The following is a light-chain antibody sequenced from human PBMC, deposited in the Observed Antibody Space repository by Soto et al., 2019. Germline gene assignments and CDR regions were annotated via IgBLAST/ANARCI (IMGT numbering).Light chain of an antibody. CDR1: SSDVGSYNL. CDR2: EVS. J-gene: IGLJ3*02. CDR3: CSYAGSSTFWV. Sequence: QSALTQPASVSGSPGQSITISCTGTSSDVGSYNLDSWYQQHPGKAPKLMIYEVSKRPSGVSNRFSGSKSGNTASLTISGLQAEDEADYYCCSYAGSSTFWVFGGGTKLTVL. V-gene: IGLV2-23*02.